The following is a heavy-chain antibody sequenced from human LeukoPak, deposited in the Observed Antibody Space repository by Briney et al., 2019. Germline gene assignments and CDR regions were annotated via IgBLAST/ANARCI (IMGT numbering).Heavy chain of an antibody. CDR2: INPNSGGT. Sequence: ASVKVSCKASGYTFTGYYMHWVRQAPGQGLEWMGWINPNSGGTNYAQKFQGRVTMTRDTSISTAYMELSRLRSDDTAVYYCARAFYSGSYHGGFGYYYYYMDVWGKGTTVTVSS. D-gene: IGHD1-26*01. CDR3: ARAFYSGSYHGGFGYYYYYMDV. V-gene: IGHV1-2*02. J-gene: IGHJ6*03. CDR1: GYTFTGYY.